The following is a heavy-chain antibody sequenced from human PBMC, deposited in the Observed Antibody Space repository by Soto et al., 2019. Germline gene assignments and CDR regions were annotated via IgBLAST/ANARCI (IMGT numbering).Heavy chain of an antibody. D-gene: IGHD2-15*01. CDR2: ISGSGGST. V-gene: IGHV3-23*01. CDR3: AKIEYCSGGSCLDDAFDI. Sequence: GGSLRLSCAASGFTFSSYAMSWVRQAPGKGLEWVSAISGSGGSTYYADSVKGRFTISRDNSKNTLYLQMNSLRAEDTAVYYCAKIEYCSGGSCLDDAFDIWGQGTMVTVSS. CDR1: GFTFSSYA. J-gene: IGHJ3*02.